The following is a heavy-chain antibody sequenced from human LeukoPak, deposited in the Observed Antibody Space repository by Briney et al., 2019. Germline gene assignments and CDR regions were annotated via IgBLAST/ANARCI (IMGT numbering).Heavy chain of an antibody. CDR2: IYSGGST. CDR1: GYTFTGYH. CDR3: AGAPVDPYYFDY. J-gene: IGHJ4*02. D-gene: IGHD4-23*01. V-gene: IGHV3-66*01. Sequence: SCKASGYTFTGYHMHWVRQAPGKGLEWVSVIYSGGSTYYADSVKGRFTISRDNSKNTLYLQMNSLRAEDTAVYYCAGAPVDPYYFDYWGQGTLVTVSS.